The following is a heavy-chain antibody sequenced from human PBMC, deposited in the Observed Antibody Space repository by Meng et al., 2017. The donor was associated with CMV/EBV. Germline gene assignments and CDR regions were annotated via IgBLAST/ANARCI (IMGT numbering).Heavy chain of an antibody. J-gene: IGHJ5*02. CDR2: IYYSGST. CDR3: ARDLEGLLGGFDP. Sequence: GSLRLSCTVSGGSISSYHWSWIRQPPGKGLECIGYIYYSGSTNYNPSLKSRVTISVDTSKNQFSLKLSSVTAADTAVYYCARDLEGLLGGFDPWGQGTLVTVSS. V-gene: IGHV4-59*01. CDR1: GGSISSYH. D-gene: IGHD3-16*01.